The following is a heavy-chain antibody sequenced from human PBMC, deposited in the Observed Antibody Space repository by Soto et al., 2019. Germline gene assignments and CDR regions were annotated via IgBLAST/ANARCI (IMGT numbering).Heavy chain of an antibody. CDR3: ARSLLGDHYDSDGLDS. Sequence: QVQLVQSGTEVKKPGSSVTVSCKASGGPYSKYSISWVRQAPGKGLEWMGRIIPIFDMTNYAQKFQGRVTITADKSTSTVYMDLSSLRFEDTAVYYCARSLLGDHYDSDGLDSWGQGTLVSVSS. J-gene: IGHJ4*02. CDR2: IIPIFDMT. D-gene: IGHD3-22*01. V-gene: IGHV1-69*02. CDR1: GGPYSKYS.